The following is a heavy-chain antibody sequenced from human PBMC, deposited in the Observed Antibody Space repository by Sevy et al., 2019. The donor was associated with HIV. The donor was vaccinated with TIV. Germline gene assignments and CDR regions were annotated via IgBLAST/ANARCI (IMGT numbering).Heavy chain of an antibody. CDR2: ISSSSSYT. Sequence: GGSLRLSCAASGFTFSGYYMSWIRQAPGKGLEWVSYISSSSSYTNYADSVKGRFTISRDNAKNSLYLQMNSLRAEDTAVYYCAREDYGSGSYYGYYYYYMDVWGKGTTVTVSS. CDR3: AREDYGSGSYYGYYYYYMDV. D-gene: IGHD3-10*01. CDR1: GFTFSGYY. V-gene: IGHV3-11*06. J-gene: IGHJ6*03.